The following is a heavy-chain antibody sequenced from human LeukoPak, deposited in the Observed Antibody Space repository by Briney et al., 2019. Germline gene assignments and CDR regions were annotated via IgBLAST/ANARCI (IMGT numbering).Heavy chain of an antibody. Sequence: PGRSLRLSCAASGFTFDDYAMHWVRQAPGKGLEWVPGISWNSGSIGYADSVKGRFTISRDNAKNSLYLQMNSLRAEDTALYYCAKGYSSSWFNWFDPWGQGTLVTVSS. CDR1: GFTFDDYA. CDR2: ISWNSGSI. J-gene: IGHJ5*02. D-gene: IGHD6-13*01. V-gene: IGHV3-9*01. CDR3: AKGYSSSWFNWFDP.